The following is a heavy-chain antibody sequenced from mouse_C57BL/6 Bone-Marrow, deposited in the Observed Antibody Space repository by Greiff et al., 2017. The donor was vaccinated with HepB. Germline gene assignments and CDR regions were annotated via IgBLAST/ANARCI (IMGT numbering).Heavy chain of an antibody. CDR3: ARQGAMVTTGYYYAMDY. Sequence: VQLKESGGGLVQPGGSLKLSCAASGFTFSDYYMYWVRQTPEKRLEWVAYISNGGGSTYYPDTVKGRFTISRDNAKNTLYLQMSRLKSEDTAMYYCARQGAMVTTGYYYAMDYWGQGTSVTVSS. J-gene: IGHJ4*01. D-gene: IGHD2-2*01. V-gene: IGHV5-12*01. CDR2: ISNGGGST. CDR1: GFTFSDYY.